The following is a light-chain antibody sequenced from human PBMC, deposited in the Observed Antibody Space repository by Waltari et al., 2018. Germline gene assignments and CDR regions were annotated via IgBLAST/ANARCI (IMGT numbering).Light chain of an antibody. CDR1: QGVGKY. J-gene: IGKJ1*01. Sequence: EVVLTQSPGTLSLSPGERATLSCRASQGVGKYLAWYQPGPGQAPRLLLYHTSIRATGIPDRFSGSGYGTDFSLTIRRLETEDFAGYYCQKYDFLPATFGQGTTVEIK. CDR2: HTS. CDR3: QKYDFLPAT. V-gene: IGKV3-20*01.